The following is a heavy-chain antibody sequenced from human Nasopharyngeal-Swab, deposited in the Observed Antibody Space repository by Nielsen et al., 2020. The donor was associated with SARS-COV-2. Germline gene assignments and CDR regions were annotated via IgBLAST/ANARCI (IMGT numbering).Heavy chain of an antibody. CDR1: GGSFSGYY. CDR2: INHSGST. J-gene: IGHJ4*02. V-gene: IGHV4-34*01. Sequence: SETLSLTCAVYGGSFSGYYWSWIRQPPGKGLEWIGEINHSGSTNYNPSLKSRVTISVDTSKNQFSLKLSSVTAADTAVYYCASCLWQYFYDSIGYYFFDYWGQGTLVTVSS. CDR3: ASCLWQYFYDSIGYYFFDY. D-gene: IGHD3-22*01.